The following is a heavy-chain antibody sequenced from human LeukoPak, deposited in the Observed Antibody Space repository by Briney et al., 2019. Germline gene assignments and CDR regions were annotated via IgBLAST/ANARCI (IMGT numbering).Heavy chain of an antibody. CDR1: GYSFRDHW. CDR2: IYPGDSDT. J-gene: IGHJ3*02. D-gene: IGHD4-23*01. CDR3: ARHAPGGFDAFQI. Sequence: GESVKISCKTSGYSFRDHWIGWVRQMPGEGLEWMGIIYPGDSDTRYSPSFRGQVTMSVDKSIRVAYLEWRRLKASDTAVYYCARHAPGGFDAFQIWGQGTMVTVSS. V-gene: IGHV5-51*01.